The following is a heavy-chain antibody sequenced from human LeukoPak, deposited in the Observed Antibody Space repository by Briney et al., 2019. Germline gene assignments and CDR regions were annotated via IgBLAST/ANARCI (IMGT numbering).Heavy chain of an antibody. V-gene: IGHV3-53*01. CDR3: ARDHSSSLSGYFDY. D-gene: IGHD6-6*01. Sequence: PGGSLRLSCTVSGFTVSSNSMSWVRQAPGKGLEWVSFIYSDNTHYSDSVKGRFTISRDNSKNTLYLQMNSLRAEDTAVYYCARDHSSSLSGYFDYWGQGTLVTVSS. CDR2: IYSDNT. CDR1: GFTVSSNS. J-gene: IGHJ4*02.